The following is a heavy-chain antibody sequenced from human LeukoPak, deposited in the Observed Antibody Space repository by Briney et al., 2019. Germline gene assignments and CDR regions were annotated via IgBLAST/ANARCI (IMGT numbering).Heavy chain of an antibody. J-gene: IGHJ4*02. D-gene: IGHD6-19*01. CDR1: GFPFSNAW. CDR2: IKSKTDGGTT. CDR3: TTGRYSSGWYDY. Sequence: GGSLRLSCAASGFPFSNAWMSWVRQAPGKGLEWVGRIKSKTDGGTTDYAAPVKGRFTISRDDSKNTLYLQMNSLKTEDTAVYYCTTGRYSSGWYDYWGQGTLVTVSS. V-gene: IGHV3-15*01.